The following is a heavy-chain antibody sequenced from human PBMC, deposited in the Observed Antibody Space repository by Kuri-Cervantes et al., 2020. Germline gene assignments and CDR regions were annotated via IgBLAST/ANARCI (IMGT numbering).Heavy chain of an antibody. CDR2: ISSSGDYI. CDR1: GFTFSSYS. CDR3: AKDRIQLWLLENYIHDAFDI. Sequence: GESLKISCAASGFTFSSYSMNWVRQTPGKGLEWVSSISSSGDYIYYADSVKGRFTISRDNAKNSLYLQMNYLRVEDTAVYYCAKDRIQLWLLENYIHDAFDIWGQGTMVTVSS. J-gene: IGHJ3*02. D-gene: IGHD5-18*01. V-gene: IGHV3-21*03.